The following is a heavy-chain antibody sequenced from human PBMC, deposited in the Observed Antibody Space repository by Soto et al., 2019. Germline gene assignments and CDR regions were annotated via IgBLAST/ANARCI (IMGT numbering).Heavy chain of an antibody. V-gene: IGHV3-74*01. CDR1: GFPFSSYG. CDR2: ISGDGVTT. D-gene: IGHD3-9*01. CDR3: AREYYGMLTGYYTDY. Sequence: EVQLVESGGDLVQRGGSLRLSCAASGFPFSSYGMYWVRHTPGKGLDWVARISGDGVTTYYADSVTGRFTVSRDNAKNTLSLQISGLRAEDTAVYYCAREYYGMLTGYYTDYWGQGTLFSVSS. J-gene: IGHJ4*02.